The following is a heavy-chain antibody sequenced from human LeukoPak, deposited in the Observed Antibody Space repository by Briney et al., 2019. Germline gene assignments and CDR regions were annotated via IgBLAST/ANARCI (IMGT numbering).Heavy chain of an antibody. J-gene: IGHJ4*02. Sequence: GGSLRLSCAASGFTFDDYAMHWVRQAPGKGLEWVSGISWNSGSIGYADSVKGRFTISRDNAKNSLYLQMNSLRAEDTALYYCAKGGHSSSYFDYWGQGTLVTVSS. CDR1: GFTFDDYA. CDR3: AKGGHSSSYFDY. V-gene: IGHV3-9*01. D-gene: IGHD6-6*01. CDR2: ISWNSGSI.